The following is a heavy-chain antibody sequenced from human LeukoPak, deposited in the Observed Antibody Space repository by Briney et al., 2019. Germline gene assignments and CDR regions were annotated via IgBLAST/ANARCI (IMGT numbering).Heavy chain of an antibody. Sequence: ASVKVSCKASGYTFTSYGISWVRQAPGQGLEWMGWISAYNGNTNYAQKLQGRVTMTTDTSTSTAYMELRSLRSDDTAVYYCARDYSYDSSGPSFDLWGRGTLVTVSS. D-gene: IGHD3-22*01. CDR1: GYTFTSYG. V-gene: IGHV1-18*01. CDR2: ISAYNGNT. J-gene: IGHJ2*01. CDR3: ARDYSYDSSGPSFDL.